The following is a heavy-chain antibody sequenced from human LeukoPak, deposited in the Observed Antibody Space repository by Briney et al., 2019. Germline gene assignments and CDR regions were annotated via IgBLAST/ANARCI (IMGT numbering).Heavy chain of an antibody. Sequence: GGSLRLSCAASGFTFDDYAMHWVRHAPGKGLEWVSLMSGDGGSTYYADSVKGRFTISRDNSKNSLYLQMNSLRTEDTALYYCARDLERLVAVHYFDYWGQGTLVTVSS. D-gene: IGHD5-12*01. V-gene: IGHV3-43*02. CDR3: ARDLERLVAVHYFDY. CDR1: GFTFDDYA. CDR2: MSGDGGST. J-gene: IGHJ4*02.